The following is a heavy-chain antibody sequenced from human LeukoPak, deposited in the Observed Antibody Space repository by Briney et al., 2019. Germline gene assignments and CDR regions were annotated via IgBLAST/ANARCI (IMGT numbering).Heavy chain of an antibody. J-gene: IGHJ4*02. D-gene: IGHD6-6*01. Sequence: GGSLRLSCAASGFTFSSYAMSWVRQAPGKGREWVSAISGSGGSTYYADSVKGRFTISRDNSKNTLYLQMNSLRAEDTAVYYCAKQGKYSSSGGIWGQGTLVTVSS. CDR1: GFTFSSYA. CDR3: AKQGKYSSSGGI. V-gene: IGHV3-23*01. CDR2: ISGSGGST.